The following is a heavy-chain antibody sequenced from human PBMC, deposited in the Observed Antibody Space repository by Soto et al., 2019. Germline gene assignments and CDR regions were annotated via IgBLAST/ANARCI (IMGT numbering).Heavy chain of an antibody. CDR1: GGSFSGYY. Sequence: ETLSLTCAVYGGSFSGYYWNWIRQPPGKGLEWIGEINHSGSTNYNPSLKSRVTISVDTSNNQFSLKLSSVTAADTAVYYCARGVGSGGSCYGLLNYWGQGTLVNVSS. CDR3: ARGVGSGGSCYGLLNY. V-gene: IGHV4-34*01. J-gene: IGHJ4*02. D-gene: IGHD2-15*01. CDR2: INHSGST.